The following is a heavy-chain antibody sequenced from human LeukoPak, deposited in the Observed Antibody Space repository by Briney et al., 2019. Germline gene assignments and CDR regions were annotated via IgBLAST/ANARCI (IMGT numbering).Heavy chain of an antibody. J-gene: IGHJ4*02. V-gene: IGHV4-59*08. D-gene: IGHD4-11*01. CDR2: IYYSEST. Sequence: SETLSLTCTVSGGSISSYYWSWIRQPPGKGLEWIGYIYYSESTNYNPPLKSRVTISVDTSKNQFSLKLTSVTAADTAVYYCARGITTLDYWGQGTLVTVSS. CDR3: ARGITTLDY. CDR1: GGSISSYY.